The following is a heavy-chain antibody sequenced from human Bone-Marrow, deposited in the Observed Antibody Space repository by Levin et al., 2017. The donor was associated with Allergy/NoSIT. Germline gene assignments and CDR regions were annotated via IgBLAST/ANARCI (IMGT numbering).Heavy chain of an antibody. D-gene: IGHD3-16*01. CDR1: GFTFTRYS. CDR3: ARDPQDYDYIWVAYYYGLDA. CDR2: ISFDGKNK. J-gene: IGHJ6*02. Sequence: QTGGSLRLSCVASGFTFTRYSMHWVRQAPGKGLEWVAVISFDGKNKYYRDSVKGRFTISRDNSKNTLYLQMKSLRAEDTALYYCARDPQDYDYIWVAYYYGLDAWGQGTTVTVSS. V-gene: IGHV3-30*04.